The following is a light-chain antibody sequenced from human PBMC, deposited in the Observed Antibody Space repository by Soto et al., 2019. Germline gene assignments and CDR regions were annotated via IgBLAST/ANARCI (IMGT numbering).Light chain of an antibody. V-gene: IGKV3-15*01. CDR3: KQYNNWYS. Sequence: IIMTQSPTTLSVSPGERVTLSCRASQSVRNNVAWYQQKPGQAPRVLIYGASTTATGIPARFSGRGSGREFTITISYLKSEDSAVYYCKQYNNWYSFGQGTKLEIK. CDR2: GAS. CDR1: QSVRNN. J-gene: IGKJ2*03.